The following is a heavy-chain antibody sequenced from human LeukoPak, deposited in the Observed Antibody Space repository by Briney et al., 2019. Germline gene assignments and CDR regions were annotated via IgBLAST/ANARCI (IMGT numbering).Heavy chain of an antibody. CDR2: IIPILGVA. CDR1: GGTFSSYA. J-gene: IGHJ5*02. D-gene: IGHD3-10*01. CDR3: ARAHLVVRGVTHPNWFDP. V-gene: IGHV1-69*04. Sequence: SVKVSCKASGGTFSSYAISWVRQAPGQGLEWMGRIIPILGVANYAQKFQGRVTITADKSTSTAYVELSSLRSEDTAVYYCARAHLVVRGVTHPNWFDPWGQGTLVTVSS.